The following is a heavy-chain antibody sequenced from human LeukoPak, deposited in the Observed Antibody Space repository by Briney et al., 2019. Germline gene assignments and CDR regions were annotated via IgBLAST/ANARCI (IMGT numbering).Heavy chain of an antibody. V-gene: IGHV1-18*01. CDR1: GYTFTSCG. CDR3: ARAGIAVAGTGNNFDY. D-gene: IGHD6-19*01. CDR2: ISAYNGNT. J-gene: IGHJ4*02. Sequence: ASVKVSCKASGYTFTSCGISWVRQAPGQGLEWMGWISAYNGNTNYAQKLQGRVTMTTDTSTSTAYMELRSLRSDDTAVYYCARAGIAVAGTGNNFDYWGQGTLVTVSS.